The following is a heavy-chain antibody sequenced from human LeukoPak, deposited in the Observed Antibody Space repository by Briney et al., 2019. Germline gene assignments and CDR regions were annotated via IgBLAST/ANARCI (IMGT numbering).Heavy chain of an antibody. Sequence: ASVKVSCKASGYTFTDYYMHWVRQAPGQGLEWMGWINPNSGGTNYAQKFQGRVTMTRDTSISTAYMELSRLRSDDTAVYYCARSPRRDGYNLFDYWGQGTLVTVSS. CDR1: GYTFTDYY. CDR3: ARSPRRDGYNLFDY. CDR2: INPNSGGT. V-gene: IGHV1-2*02. D-gene: IGHD5-24*01. J-gene: IGHJ4*02.